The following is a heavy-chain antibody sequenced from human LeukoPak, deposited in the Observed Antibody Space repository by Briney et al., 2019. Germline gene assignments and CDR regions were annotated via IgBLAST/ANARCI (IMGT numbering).Heavy chain of an antibody. Sequence: PSQTLSLTCTVSGGSISSYYWSWIRQPPGKGLEWIGYIYYSGSTNYNPSLRSRVTISVDTSKNQFSLKLSSATAADTAVYYCARHDVPGIAAAGYFDYWGQGTLVTVSS. CDR2: IYYSGST. V-gene: IGHV4-59*08. CDR3: ARHDVPGIAAAGYFDY. D-gene: IGHD6-13*01. J-gene: IGHJ4*02. CDR1: GGSISSYY.